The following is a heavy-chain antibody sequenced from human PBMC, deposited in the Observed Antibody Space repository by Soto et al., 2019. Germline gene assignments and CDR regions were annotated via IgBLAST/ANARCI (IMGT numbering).Heavy chain of an antibody. V-gene: IGHV3-7*03. D-gene: IGHD3-16*01. CDR3: AKGGHIDF. Sequence: EVQVVVSGGGLVQPGGSLRLSCVASGFSFSTYWMSWVRQGPGTGLEWVANIKADGSETHYVDSVRGRFTISRDNAETSLYLQVNSLRAEDTAVYYCAKGGHIDFCGQGTLVTVSS. CDR2: IKADGSET. CDR1: GFSFSTYW. J-gene: IGHJ4*02.